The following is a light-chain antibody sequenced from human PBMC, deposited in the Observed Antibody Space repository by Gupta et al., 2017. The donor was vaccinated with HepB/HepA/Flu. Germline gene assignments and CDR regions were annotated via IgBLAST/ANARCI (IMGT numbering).Light chain of an antibody. V-gene: IGKV3-20*01. CDR3: QRYGSSRPWT. J-gene: IGKJ1*01. CDR1: QSVSRSY. Sequence: EIVLTQSPGTLSFSPGERATLSCRASQSVSRSYLAWYQQKPGQAPRLLIYGASSRATGIPDRFSGSGSGTDFSLTISRLEPEDFAVYYCQRYGSSRPWTFGQGTKVEIK. CDR2: GAS.